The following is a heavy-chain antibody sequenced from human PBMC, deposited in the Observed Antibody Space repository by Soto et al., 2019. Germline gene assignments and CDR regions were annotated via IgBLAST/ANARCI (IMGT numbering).Heavy chain of an antibody. J-gene: IGHJ6*02. CDR1: GYTFTDHY. Sequence: QAQLVQSGAEVKKPGASVKVSCEASGYTFTDHYVHWVRQAPGQGLEWMGWVNPNAAGIIYAQKFHGRVTVTADASTTTVHMELSSLRSDDTAVYYCASSAGLDHLLNYYGLNVWGQGTTVTVSS. D-gene: IGHD6-13*01. CDR3: ASSAGLDHLLNYYGLNV. CDR2: VNPNAAGI. V-gene: IGHV1-2*02.